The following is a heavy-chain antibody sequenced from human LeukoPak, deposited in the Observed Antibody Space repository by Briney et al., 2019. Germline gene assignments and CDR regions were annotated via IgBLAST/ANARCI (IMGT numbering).Heavy chain of an antibody. CDR1: GFIFNTYG. CDR2: ISSSGGNI. J-gene: IGHJ4*02. V-gene: IGHV3-48*02. D-gene: IGHD1-26*01. Sequence: GGSLRLSCAASGFIFNTYGMNWVRQAPGKGLEWVSYISSSGGNIYYTDSVKGRFTISRDNAKNSLYLQMKSLRDEDTAVYYCARWAATHYYFDYWGQGALVTVST. CDR3: ARWAATHYYFDY.